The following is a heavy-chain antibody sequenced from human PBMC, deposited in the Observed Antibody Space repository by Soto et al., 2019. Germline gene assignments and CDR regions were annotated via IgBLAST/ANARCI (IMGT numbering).Heavy chain of an antibody. J-gene: IGHJ6*02. D-gene: IGHD2-15*01. V-gene: IGHV3-23*01. Sequence: EVQLLESGGGLVQPGGSLRLSCAASGFTFSTYAINWVRQAPGKGLEWVSAISGSGGSTYYADSVKGRFTISRDNSKNTLYLQMNSLRAEDTAVYYCAKDRCSGGNCYFNQLYGMDVWGQGPTVTVSS. CDR2: ISGSGGST. CDR1: GFTFSTYA. CDR3: AKDRCSGGNCYFNQLYGMDV.